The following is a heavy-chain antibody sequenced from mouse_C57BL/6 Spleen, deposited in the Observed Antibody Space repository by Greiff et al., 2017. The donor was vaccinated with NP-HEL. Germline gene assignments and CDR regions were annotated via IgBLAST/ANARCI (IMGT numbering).Heavy chain of an antibody. Sequence: QVQLKQSGPELVKPGASVKISCKASGYAFSSSWMNWVKQRPGKGLEWIGRIYPGDGDTNYNGKFKGKATLTADKSSSTAYMQLSSLTSEDSAVYFCARTYYSNPDYWGQGTTLTVSS. CDR3: ARTYYSNPDY. CDR2: IYPGDGDT. CDR1: GYAFSSSW. V-gene: IGHV1-82*01. J-gene: IGHJ2*01. D-gene: IGHD2-5*01.